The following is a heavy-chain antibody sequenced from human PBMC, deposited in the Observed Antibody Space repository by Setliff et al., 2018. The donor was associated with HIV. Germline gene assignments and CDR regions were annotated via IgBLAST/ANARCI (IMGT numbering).Heavy chain of an antibody. J-gene: IGHJ6*03. CDR3: ARRGRNYGDSISFMDV. Sequence: ASVKVSCKPSGYSFTNHYMHWVRQAPGQGLEWMGVINPTGGSTRNTQKFQGRVAMTRDTSTSTVYMELGSLRSDDTAVYYCARRGRNYGDSISFMDVWGKGTTVTVSS. D-gene: IGHD4-17*01. V-gene: IGHV1-46*01. CDR2: INPTGGST. CDR1: GYSFTNHY.